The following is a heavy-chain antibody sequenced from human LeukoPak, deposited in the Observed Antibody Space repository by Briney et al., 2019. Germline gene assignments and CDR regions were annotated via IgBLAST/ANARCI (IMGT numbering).Heavy chain of an antibody. J-gene: IGHJ4*02. CDR2: IYYSGST. D-gene: IGHD3-22*01. Sequence: TETLSLTCTVSGGSISSYYWSWIRQPPGKGLEWIGYIYYSGSTNYNPSLKSRVTISVDTSKNQFSLKLSSVTAADTAVYYCARVKYYYDSSGYYRIYYFDYWGQGTLVTVSS. CDR1: GGSISSYY. V-gene: IGHV4-59*01. CDR3: ARVKYYYDSSGYYRIYYFDY.